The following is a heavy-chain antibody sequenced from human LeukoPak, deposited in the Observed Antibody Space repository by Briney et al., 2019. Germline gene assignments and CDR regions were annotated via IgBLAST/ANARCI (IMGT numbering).Heavy chain of an antibody. Sequence: GGSLRLSCVASGFTFSTFAMNWVRQAPGKGLEWVSVIYSGGDTYYADSVKGRFTISRDNSKNMIYLEMSSLKAEDTAVYYCAKERSLEIAVAGTIFDHWGQGTLVTVSS. V-gene: IGHV3-66*01. J-gene: IGHJ4*02. CDR2: IYSGGDT. CDR3: AKERSLEIAVAGTIFDH. CDR1: GFTFSTFA. D-gene: IGHD6-19*01.